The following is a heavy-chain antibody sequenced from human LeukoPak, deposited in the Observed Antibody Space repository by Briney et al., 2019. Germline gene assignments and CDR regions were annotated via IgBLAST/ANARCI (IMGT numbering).Heavy chain of an antibody. J-gene: IGHJ5*01. CDR3: ARGAGWYGS. V-gene: IGHV4-59*01. CDR1: GASISPEY. CDR2: VHHTGTT. Sequence: SETLSLTCTVSGASISPEYWSWLRQPPGKGLEWIGYVHHTGTTRYNPSLNSRVTISVDTSQNQFSLRLRSVTATDTAVYYCARGAGWYGSWGQGTLVAVSS.